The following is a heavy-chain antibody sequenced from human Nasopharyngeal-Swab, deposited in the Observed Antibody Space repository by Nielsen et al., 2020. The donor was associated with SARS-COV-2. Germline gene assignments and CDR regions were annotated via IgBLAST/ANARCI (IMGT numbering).Heavy chain of an antibody. CDR1: GYTFTSYA. D-gene: IGHD1-26*01. CDR3: ARDRYDAGVGWELPPGDAFDI. J-gene: IGHJ3*02. V-gene: IGHV1-3*01. CDR2: INAGNGNT. Sequence: ASVNVSCKASGYTFTSYAMHWVRQAPGQRLEWMGWINAGNGNTKYSQKFQGRVTINRDTSASTAYMELSSLRSEDTAVYYCARDRYDAGVGWELPPGDAFDIWGQGTMVTVFS.